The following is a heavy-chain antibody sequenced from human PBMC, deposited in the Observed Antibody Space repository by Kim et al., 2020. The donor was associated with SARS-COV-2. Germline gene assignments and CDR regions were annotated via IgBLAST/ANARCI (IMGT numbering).Heavy chain of an antibody. CDR3: ARDGNNYYDSSGPNGFD. J-gene: IGHJ5*02. CDR2: IYHSGST. Sequence: SQTLSLTCAVSGGSISSGGYSWSWIRQPPGKGLEWIGYIYHSGSTYYNPSLKSRVTISVDRSKNQFSLKLSSVTAADTAVYYCARDGNNYYDSSGPNGFD. CDR1: GGSISSGGYS. V-gene: IGHV4-30-2*01. D-gene: IGHD3-22*01.